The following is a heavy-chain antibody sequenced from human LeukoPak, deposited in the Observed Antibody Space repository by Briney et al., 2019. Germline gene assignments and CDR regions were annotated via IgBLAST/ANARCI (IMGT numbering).Heavy chain of an antibody. V-gene: IGHV1-2*02. CDR1: GYTFTGYY. Sequence: GASVKVSCKASGYTFTGYYMHWVRQAPGQGLEWMGWINPNSGGTNYAQKFQGRVTMTRDTSITTAYMELSRLTSDDTAVYYCATESEVGKLPDYWGQGTLVTVSS. CDR3: ATESEVGKLPDY. D-gene: IGHD3-10*01. J-gene: IGHJ4*02. CDR2: INPNSGGT.